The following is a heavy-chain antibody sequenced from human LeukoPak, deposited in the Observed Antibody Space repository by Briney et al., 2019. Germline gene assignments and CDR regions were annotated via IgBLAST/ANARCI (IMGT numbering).Heavy chain of an antibody. CDR3: ARQNDFRLDY. V-gene: IGHV5-51*01. J-gene: IGHJ4*02. CDR1: GYTFSSYW. CDR2: IYPGDSDT. Sequence: GESLKISCKGSGYTFSSYWIGRGRQMPGKGLEWMGIIYPGDSDTRYSPSLQGQVTISVDTSIGTAYLQWSSLKASDTAIYYCARQNDFRLDYWGQGTLVTVSP. D-gene: IGHD3-3*01.